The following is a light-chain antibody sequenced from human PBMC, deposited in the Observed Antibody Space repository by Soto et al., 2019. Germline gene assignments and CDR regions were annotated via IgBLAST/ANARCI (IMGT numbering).Light chain of an antibody. CDR1: QSISSW. CDR3: QQYNSYPWT. V-gene: IGKV1-5*01. CDR2: DAS. Sequence: DIQMTQSPSTLSASVGDRVTITCRASQSISSWLAWYQQKPGKAPKLLIYDASSLEIGVPSRFSGSGSGTEFTLTISSLQPDDFATYYYQQYNSYPWTFGQGTKVEIK. J-gene: IGKJ1*01.